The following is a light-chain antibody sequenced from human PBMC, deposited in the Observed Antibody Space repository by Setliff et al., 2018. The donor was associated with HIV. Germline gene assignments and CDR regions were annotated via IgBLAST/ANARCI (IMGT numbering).Light chain of an antibody. V-gene: IGLV3-21*03. CDR1: NIGSKS. CDR2: DNS. J-gene: IGLJ1*01. CDR3: QAWDSSSDQHV. Sequence: SYALTQPPSVSVAPGKTSRITCGVNNIGSKSVHWYQQKPGQAPVLVVYDNSDRPSGIPERFSGSNSGNTATLTISRVEAGDEADYYCQAWDSSSDQHVFGTGTKVTVL.